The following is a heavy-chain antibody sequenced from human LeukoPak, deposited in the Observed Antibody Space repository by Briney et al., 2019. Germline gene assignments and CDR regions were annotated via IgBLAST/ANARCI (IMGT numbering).Heavy chain of an antibody. D-gene: IGHD3-22*01. CDR3: ARYYYDSSGYYYVIDY. V-gene: IGHV4-61*01. CDR2: IYYSGST. Sequence: SETLSLTCTVSGYSISSGYYWGWIRQPPGKGLEWIGYIYYSGSTNYNPSLKSRVTISVDTSKNQFSLKLSSVTAADTAVYYCARYYYDSSGYYYVIDYWGQGTLVTVSS. CDR1: GYSISSGYY. J-gene: IGHJ4*02.